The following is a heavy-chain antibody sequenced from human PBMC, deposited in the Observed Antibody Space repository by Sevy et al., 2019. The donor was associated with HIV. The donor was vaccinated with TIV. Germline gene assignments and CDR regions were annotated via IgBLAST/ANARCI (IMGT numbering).Heavy chain of an antibody. Sequence: GGSLRLSCAASGFSFDDYVMHWVRQAPGKGLEWVSSISWNSDKISYADSVKGRFTTSRDNAKSSLYLQLNSLRVEDTDLYYCAKAGVDTAMVQWPYMDVWGKGTTVTVSS. V-gene: IGHV3-9*01. CDR2: ISWNSDKI. D-gene: IGHD5-18*01. CDR1: GFSFDDYV. CDR3: AKAGVDTAMVQWPYMDV. J-gene: IGHJ6*03.